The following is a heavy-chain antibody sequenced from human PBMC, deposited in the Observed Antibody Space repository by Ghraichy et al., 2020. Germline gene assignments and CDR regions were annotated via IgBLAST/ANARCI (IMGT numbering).Heavy chain of an antibody. CDR3: ARLYGDYVKPNY. Sequence: SETLSLTCAVYGGSFSGYYWSWIRQPPGKGLEWIGEINHSGSTNYNPSLKSRVTISVDTSKNQFSLKLSSVTAADTAVYYCARLYGDYVKPNYWGQGTLVTVSS. D-gene: IGHD4-17*01. J-gene: IGHJ4*02. V-gene: IGHV4-34*01. CDR1: GGSFSGYY. CDR2: INHSGST.